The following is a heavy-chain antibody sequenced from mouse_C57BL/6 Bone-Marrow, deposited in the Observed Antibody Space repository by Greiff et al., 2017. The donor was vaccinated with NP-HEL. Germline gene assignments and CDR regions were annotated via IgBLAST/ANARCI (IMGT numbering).Heavy chain of an antibody. D-gene: IGHD6-2*01. Sequence: EVNVVESGGGLVQPKGSLKLSCAASGFTFNTYAMHWVRQAPGKGLEWVARIRSKSSTYATYYADSVKDRFTISRDDSQSMLYLQMNNLKAEDTAMYYCVSLSPHWYFDVWGTGTTVTVSS. CDR2: IRSKSSTYAT. J-gene: IGHJ1*03. V-gene: IGHV10-3*01. CDR1: GFTFNTYA. CDR3: VSLSPHWYFDV.